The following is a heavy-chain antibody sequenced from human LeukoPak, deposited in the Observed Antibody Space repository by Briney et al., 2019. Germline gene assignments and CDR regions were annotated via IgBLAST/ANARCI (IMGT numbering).Heavy chain of an antibody. CDR3: ATGGVTTVTA. V-gene: IGHV3-7*01. CDR2: IKQDGTEK. Sequence: GGSLRLSCAASGFTFSNYQMSWVRQAPGKGLEWVANIKQDGTEKYYVDSVKGRFTISRDNSKKSLYLQMNTLRAEDTAVYYCATGGVTTVTAWGQGTLVTVS. D-gene: IGHD4-17*01. CDR1: GFTFSNYQ. J-gene: IGHJ4*02.